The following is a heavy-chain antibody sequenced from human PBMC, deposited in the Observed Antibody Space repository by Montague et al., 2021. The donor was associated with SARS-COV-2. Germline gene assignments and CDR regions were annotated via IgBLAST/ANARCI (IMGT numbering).Heavy chain of an antibody. D-gene: IGHD5-24*01. J-gene: IGHJ4*02. CDR3: ARVFPRWLQFDPYFDY. CDR1: GGSISSYY. CDR2: IYYSGST. Sequence: SETLSLTCTVSGGSISSYYWCWIRQPPRKGLEWIGYIYYSGSTNYNPSLTLRVTISVDTSKNQFSLKLSSVTAADTAAYYCARVFPRWLQFDPYFDYWGQGTLVTVSS. V-gene: IGHV4-59*01.